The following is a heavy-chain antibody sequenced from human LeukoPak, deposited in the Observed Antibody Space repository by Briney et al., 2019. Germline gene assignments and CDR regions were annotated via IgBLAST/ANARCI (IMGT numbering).Heavy chain of an antibody. V-gene: IGHV1-69*13. CDR3: ARAARAIFGPSYYMDV. Sequence: GASVKVSCKASGGTFSSYAISWVRQAPGQGLEWMGGIIPIFGTANYAQKFQGRVTITADESTSTAYMELSSLRSEDTAVYYCARAARAIFGPSYYMDVWGKGTTVTVSS. CDR2: IIPIFGTA. CDR1: GGTFSSYA. D-gene: IGHD3-3*01. J-gene: IGHJ6*03.